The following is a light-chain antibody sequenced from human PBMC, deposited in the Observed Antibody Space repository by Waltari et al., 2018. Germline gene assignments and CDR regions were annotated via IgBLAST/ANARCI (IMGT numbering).Light chain of an antibody. V-gene: IGKV3-15*01. CDR1: QSVSSN. J-gene: IGKJ1*01. CDR3: QKYNSPPGT. Sequence: EIVMTQSPATLSVSPGERATLSCRASQSVSSNLAWYQQKPGQAPRLLIYGASTRATGIPARFSGSGSGTEFTLTISSLQSEDFAVYYCQKYNSPPGTFGQGTKVEIK. CDR2: GAS.